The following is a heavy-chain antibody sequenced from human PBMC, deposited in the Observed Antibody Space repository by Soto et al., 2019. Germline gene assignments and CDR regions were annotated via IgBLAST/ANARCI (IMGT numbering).Heavy chain of an antibody. V-gene: IGHV3-30*03. CDR3: ALGDWNDLRAEYYYYGMDV. CDR1: GFTFSSYG. D-gene: IGHD1-1*01. J-gene: IGHJ6*02. Sequence: GALRLSCAASGFTFSSYGMHWVRQAPGKGLEWVAVISYDGSNKYYADSVKGRFTISRDNSKNTLYLQMNSLRAEDTAVYYCALGDWNDLRAEYYYYGMDVWGQGTTVTVSS. CDR2: ISYDGSNK.